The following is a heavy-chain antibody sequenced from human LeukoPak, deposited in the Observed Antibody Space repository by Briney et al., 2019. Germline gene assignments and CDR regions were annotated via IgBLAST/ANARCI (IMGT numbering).Heavy chain of an antibody. Sequence: PGGSLRLSCAASGFRFGNYAMHWVRQAPGKGLEWLAVLSYDESGQKDADSVKGRFTISRDNAKSSLYLQMNSLRVEDTAVYYCARGDTGDWDLGGQGTLVTVFS. J-gene: IGHJ4*02. D-gene: IGHD2-21*02. CDR1: GFRFGNYA. CDR2: LSYDESGQ. V-gene: IGHV3-30*04. CDR3: ARGDTGDWDL.